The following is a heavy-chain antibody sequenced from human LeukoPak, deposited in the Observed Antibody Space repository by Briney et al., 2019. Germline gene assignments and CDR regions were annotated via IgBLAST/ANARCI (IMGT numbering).Heavy chain of an antibody. Sequence: PGGSLRLSCAASGFTFSSYAMSWVRQAPGKGLEWVSAIGGSRGSTYYADSVKGRFTISRDNSKNTLYLQMNSLRAEDTAVYYCAKGGPGQLWLLSDYWGQGTLVTVSS. CDR1: GFTFSSYA. CDR2: IGGSRGST. D-gene: IGHD5-18*01. J-gene: IGHJ4*02. V-gene: IGHV3-23*01. CDR3: AKGGPGQLWLLSDY.